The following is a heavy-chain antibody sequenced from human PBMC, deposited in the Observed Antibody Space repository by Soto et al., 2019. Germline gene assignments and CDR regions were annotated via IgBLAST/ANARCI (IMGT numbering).Heavy chain of an antibody. CDR2: ISGSGGST. Sequence: EVQLLESGGGLVQPGGSLRLSCAASGFTFSSYAMSWVRQAPGKGLEWVSAISGSGGSTYYADSVKGRFTISRDNSKQSLYLQMNSLRVEDTAVYYCVTGYCSAGVCSRGYWGQGTLVTVTS. CDR1: GFTFSSYA. CDR3: VTGYCSAGVCSRGY. D-gene: IGHD2-8*02. J-gene: IGHJ4*02. V-gene: IGHV3-23*01.